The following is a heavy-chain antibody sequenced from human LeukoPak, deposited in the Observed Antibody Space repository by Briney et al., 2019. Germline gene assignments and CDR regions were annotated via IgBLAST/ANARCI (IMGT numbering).Heavy chain of an antibody. CDR2: INHSGST. V-gene: IGHV4-34*01. Sequence: SETLPLTCAVYGGSFSGYYWSWIRQPPGKGLEWIGEINHSGSTNYNPSLKSRVTISVDTSKNQFSLKLSSVTAADTAVYYCARWGSSSPRYYYYGMDVWGQGTTVTVSS. CDR1: GGSFSGYY. CDR3: ARWGSSSPRYYYYGMDV. D-gene: IGHD6-6*01. J-gene: IGHJ6*02.